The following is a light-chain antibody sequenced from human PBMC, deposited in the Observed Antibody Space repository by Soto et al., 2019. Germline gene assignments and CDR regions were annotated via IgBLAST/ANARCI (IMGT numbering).Light chain of an antibody. J-gene: IGKJ4*01. CDR3: QQYYFSPLT. Sequence: DVVMTQSPESLAVSLGESATISCKSSQSILSSSNNRNYVAWYQQKPGNPPKLLILWASTRESGVPDRFSGSGSGTDFTLTISSLQAEDVAVYYCQQYYFSPLTFGGGPKVEIK. V-gene: IGKV4-1*01. CDR2: WAS. CDR1: QSILSSSNNRNY.